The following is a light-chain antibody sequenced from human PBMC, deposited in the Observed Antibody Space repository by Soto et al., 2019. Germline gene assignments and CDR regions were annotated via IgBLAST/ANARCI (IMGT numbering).Light chain of an antibody. V-gene: IGKV3-20*01. J-gene: IGKJ4*01. CDR3: HQYAVSPLT. Sequence: EIVLTQSTGTLSLSPGESATLSCRASQSVGRNYLAWFQHKPDQAPRLLIYDASNRATGVPDRFSGSGSGTDFTLIVTRLEPEDFAVYYCHQYAVSPLTFGGGTTVEIK. CDR1: QSVGRNY. CDR2: DAS.